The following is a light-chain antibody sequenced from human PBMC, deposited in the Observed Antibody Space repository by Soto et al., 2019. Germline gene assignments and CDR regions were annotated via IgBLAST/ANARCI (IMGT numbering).Light chain of an antibody. Sequence: QSVLTQPPSASGTPGQRVTISCSGSSSNIGSNYVYWYQQLPGTAPQLLIYRNNQRPSGVPDRFSGYTSGTAASLAISGLRSEDEADYYCAAGDDSRSARVFGGGTKLTVL. J-gene: IGLJ3*02. CDR2: RNN. CDR1: SSNIGSNY. V-gene: IGLV1-47*01. CDR3: AAGDDSRSARV.